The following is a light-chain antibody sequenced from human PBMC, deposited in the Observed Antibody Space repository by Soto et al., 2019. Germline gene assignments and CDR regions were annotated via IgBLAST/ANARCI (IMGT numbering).Light chain of an antibody. CDR1: SSDIGPYDY. J-gene: IGLJ1*01. CDR3: TTFAPGRIYV. V-gene: IGLV2-14*01. CDR2: EVS. Sequence: QSALTQPASVSGSPGQSITISCSGASSDIGPYDYVSWYQHHPGRAPKLLIYEVSNRPSGVSYRFSGSKSGNTASLTISGLQAEDGGDYYCTTFAPGRIYVFGSGTKLTVL.